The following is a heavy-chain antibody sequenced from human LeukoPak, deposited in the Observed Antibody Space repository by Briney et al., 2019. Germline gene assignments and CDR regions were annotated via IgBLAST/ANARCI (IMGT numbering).Heavy chain of an antibody. CDR2: INPNSGGT. Sequence: ASVKVSCKXSGYTFTGYYMHWVRQAPRQGLEWMGRINPNSGGTNYAQKFQGRVTMTRDTSISTAYMELSRLRSDDTAVYYCATEYYYDSSGYYYWGQGTLVTVSS. CDR1: GYTFTGYY. V-gene: IGHV1-2*06. D-gene: IGHD3-22*01. CDR3: ATEYYYDSSGYYY. J-gene: IGHJ4*02.